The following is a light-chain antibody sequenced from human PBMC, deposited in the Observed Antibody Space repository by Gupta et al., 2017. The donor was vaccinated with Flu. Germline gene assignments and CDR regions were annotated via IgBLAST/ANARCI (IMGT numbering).Light chain of an antibody. J-gene: IGKJ2*01. CDR2: DAS. CDR3: QQYDKVPPYT. CDR1: QDISNH. V-gene: IGKV1-33*01. Sequence: DIQLTQSPSSLSPSVGDRVTITCQASQDISNHLNWYQQKPGKAPKLMIYDASNLESGVPSRFSGSGSGTDFSFTISSLQPEDIATYYCQQYDKVPPYTFGQGTKLEMK.